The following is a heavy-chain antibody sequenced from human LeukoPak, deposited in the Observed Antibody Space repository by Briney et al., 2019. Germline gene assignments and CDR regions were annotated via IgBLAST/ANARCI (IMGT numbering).Heavy chain of an antibody. D-gene: IGHD3-3*01. CDR3: ARARSRWIDY. J-gene: IGHJ4*02. CDR2: INHSGST. Sequence: SETLSLTCAVYGGSFSGYYWSWIRQPPGKGLEWIGEINHSGSTNYNPSLKSRVTISVDTSKNQFSLKLNSVTAADTAVYYCARARSRWIDYWGQGTLVTVSS. CDR1: GGSFSGYY. V-gene: IGHV4-34*01.